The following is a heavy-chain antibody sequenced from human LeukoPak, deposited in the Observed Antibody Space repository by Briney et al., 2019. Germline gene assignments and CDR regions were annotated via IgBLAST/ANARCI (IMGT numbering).Heavy chain of an antibody. D-gene: IGHD3-10*01. J-gene: IGHJ6*02. CDR2: INAGNGNT. V-gene: IGHV1-3*01. CDR1: RYTFSTYA. Sequence: GASVKVSCKASRYTFSTYAIHWVRQAPGQGLEWMGWINAGNGNTIYSQKFQGRVSITRDTSTGTAYMELSSLRSEDTAVYYCATPTLWFGELLKRDDHYYGLDVWGQGTTVTVPS. CDR3: ATPTLWFGELLKRDDHYYGLDV.